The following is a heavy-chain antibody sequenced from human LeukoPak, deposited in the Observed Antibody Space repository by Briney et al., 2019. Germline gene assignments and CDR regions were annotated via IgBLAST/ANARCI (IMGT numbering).Heavy chain of an antibody. CDR1: GDTFTGYY. CDR3: AREGYDILTGYHYFDY. Sequence: GASVKVSCKASGDTFTGYYMHWVRQAPGQGLEWMGWINPNSGGTNYAQKFQGRVTMTRDTSISTAYMELSRLRSDDTAVYYCAREGYDILTGYHYFDYWGQGTLVTVSS. CDR2: INPNSGGT. V-gene: IGHV1-2*02. J-gene: IGHJ4*02. D-gene: IGHD3-9*01.